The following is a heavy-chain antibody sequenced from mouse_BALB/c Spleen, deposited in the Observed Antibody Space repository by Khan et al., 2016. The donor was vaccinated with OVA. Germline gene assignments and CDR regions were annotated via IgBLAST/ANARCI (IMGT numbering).Heavy chain of an antibody. D-gene: IGHD1-1*01. Sequence: EVELVESGGDLVKPGGSLKLSCAASGFTFSTYGMSWVRQTPDKRLEWVATVSSGGHYTYYPDTVKGRFTISRDNAKNTLYLQMSSLKSEDTAMFYCARIAYYYDSEGFAYWGQGTRVTVSA. V-gene: IGHV5-6*01. CDR2: VSSGGHYT. CDR1: GFTFSTYG. CDR3: ARIAYYYDSEGFAY. J-gene: IGHJ3*01.